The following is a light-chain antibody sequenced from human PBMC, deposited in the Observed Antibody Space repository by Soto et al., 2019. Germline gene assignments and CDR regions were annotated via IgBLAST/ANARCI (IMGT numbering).Light chain of an antibody. CDR1: QSVSSHY. J-gene: IGKJ1*01. CDR2: GAS. Sequence: EIVLTQSPGTLSLSPGERATLSCRASQSVSSHYLAWYQQKPGQAPRLLIYGASSRATGIPDRFSGSGSGTDFTLTISSLEPEDFAVYYCQQYGSSPRTFGQGTKVEIK. V-gene: IGKV3-20*01. CDR3: QQYGSSPRT.